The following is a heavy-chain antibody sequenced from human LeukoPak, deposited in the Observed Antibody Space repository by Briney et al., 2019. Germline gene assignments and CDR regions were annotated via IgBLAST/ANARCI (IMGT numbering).Heavy chain of an antibody. Sequence: ASVKVSYKASGYTFTGYYMNWVREAPGQGVEWMGLIIPNSVDTIYAQNFQGSVTMTRATSISTAYMELSRLRSDDTAVYYCASIVVVTARYAFDIWGQGTMVTVSS. CDR1: GYTFTGYY. J-gene: IGHJ3*02. CDR3: ASIVVVTARYAFDI. D-gene: IGHD2-21*02. CDR2: IIPNSVDT. V-gene: IGHV1-2*02.